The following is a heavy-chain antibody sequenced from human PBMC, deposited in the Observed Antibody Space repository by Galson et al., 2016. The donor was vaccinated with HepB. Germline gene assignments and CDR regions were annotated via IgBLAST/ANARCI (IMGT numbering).Heavy chain of an antibody. Sequence: SLRLSCAASGFTLSDYYMSWIRQAPGKGLEYVSYISSTGDTIYYADSVRGRFTVSRDNAKNSLYLQMNSLRAEDTALYYCARDPGTSGSGWYYFDSWGQGILVTVSS. CDR3: ARDPGTSGSGWYYFDS. J-gene: IGHJ4*02. CDR1: GFTLSDYY. V-gene: IGHV3-11*04. D-gene: IGHD6-19*01. CDR2: ISSTGDTI.